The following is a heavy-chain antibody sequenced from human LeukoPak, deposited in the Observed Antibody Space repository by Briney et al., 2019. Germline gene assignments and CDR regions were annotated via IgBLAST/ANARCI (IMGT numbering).Heavy chain of an antibody. Sequence: SETLSLTCTVSGDSISSGSYYWSWIRQPAGEGLEWIGRIYSSGRTHYSPSLKSRVTISVDTSRNQFSLRLSSVTAADTAVYYCARLRYSGSKGDYYFDYWGQGTLVTVSS. CDR2: IYSSGRT. D-gene: IGHD1-26*01. CDR1: GDSISSGSYY. CDR3: ARLRYSGSKGDYYFDY. J-gene: IGHJ4*02. V-gene: IGHV4-61*02.